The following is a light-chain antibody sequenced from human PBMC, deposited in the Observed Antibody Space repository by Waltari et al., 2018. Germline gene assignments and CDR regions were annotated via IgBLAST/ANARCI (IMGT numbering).Light chain of an antibody. J-gene: IGLJ3*02. V-gene: IGLV2-14*01. CDR3: LSYATSSARV. CDR2: EVS. CDR1: SSDVGAFNY. Sequence: QSALTQPASVSGSPGQSIRISCTGTSSDVGAFNYVSWYQQHPGKVPRLIIYEVSNRPSGVSNGFSGSKSGNTASLTSSGLQAEDEADYYGLSYATSSARVFGGGTKVTVL.